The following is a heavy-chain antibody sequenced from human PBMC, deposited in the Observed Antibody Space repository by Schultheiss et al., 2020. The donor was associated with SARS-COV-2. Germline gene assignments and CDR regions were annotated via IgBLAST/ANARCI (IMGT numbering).Heavy chain of an antibody. J-gene: IGHJ4*02. V-gene: IGHV3-74*01. CDR1: GFTFSSYW. Sequence: GGSLRLSCAASGFTFSSYWMHWVRQAPGKGLVWVSRINSDGSSTSYADSVKGRFTISRDNAKNSLYLQMNSLRAEDTAVYYCARLSAAAGYDTFDYWGQGTLVTVSS. D-gene: IGHD6-13*01. CDR3: ARLSAAAGYDTFDY. CDR2: INSDGSST.